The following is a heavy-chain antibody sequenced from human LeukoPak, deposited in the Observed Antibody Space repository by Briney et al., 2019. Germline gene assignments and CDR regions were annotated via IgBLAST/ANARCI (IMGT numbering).Heavy chain of an antibody. J-gene: IGHJ2*01. CDR1: GGSISSGGYY. V-gene: IGHV4-31*03. CDR2: IYYSGST. CDR3: ARDRGDCSSTSCYPLWYFDL. D-gene: IGHD2-2*01. Sequence: SQTLSLTCTVSGGSISSGGYYWSWIRQHPGKSLEWIGYIYYSGSTYYNPSLKSRVTISVDTSKNQFSLKLSSVTAADTAVYYCARDRGDCSSTSCYPLWYFDLWGRGTLVTVSS.